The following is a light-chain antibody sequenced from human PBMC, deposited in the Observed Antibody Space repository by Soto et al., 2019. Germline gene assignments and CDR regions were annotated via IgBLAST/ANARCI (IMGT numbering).Light chain of an antibody. Sequence: QSVLTQPPSVSGAPGQRVTISCTGSSSNIGSGYDVHWYQQLPGAAPKLLIYDNSERPSAVPDRFSGSRSGTSASLALTGLQAEDEADYYCQSYDNSLSAYVFGTGTKVTVL. J-gene: IGLJ1*01. CDR2: DNS. CDR3: QSYDNSLSAYV. V-gene: IGLV1-40*01. CDR1: SSNIGSGYD.